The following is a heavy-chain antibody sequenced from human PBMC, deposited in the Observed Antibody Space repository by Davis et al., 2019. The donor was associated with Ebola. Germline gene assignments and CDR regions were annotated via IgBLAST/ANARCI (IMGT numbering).Heavy chain of an antibody. V-gene: IGHV4-39*01. CDR3: ARHALEWFGELLYKGGWFDP. J-gene: IGHJ5*02. Sequence: GSLRLSCTVSGGSIISSSSYWGWIRQPPRKGLEWIGSIYYSGITYYNPSLKSRVTISVDTSKNQFSLKLRSVTAADTAVYYCARHALEWFGELLYKGGWFDPWGQGTLVTVSS. CDR1: GGSIISSSSY. D-gene: IGHD3-10*01. CDR2: IYYSGIT.